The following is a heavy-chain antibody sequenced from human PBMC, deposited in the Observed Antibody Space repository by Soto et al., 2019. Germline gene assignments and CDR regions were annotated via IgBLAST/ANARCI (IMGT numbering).Heavy chain of an antibody. J-gene: IGHJ4*02. V-gene: IGHV5-51*01. Sequence: GESLKISCTGSGYNFNTYWIGWVRQMPGKGLEWMGIIYPGDFDTRYSQSFQGHLTMSVDKSINTSYLQWSSLETSDTAMYYCARLLGYSYGYQEFFDSWGQGTPVTVSS. CDR2: IYPGDFDT. CDR3: ARLLGYSYGYQEFFDS. D-gene: IGHD5-18*01. CDR1: GYNFNTYW.